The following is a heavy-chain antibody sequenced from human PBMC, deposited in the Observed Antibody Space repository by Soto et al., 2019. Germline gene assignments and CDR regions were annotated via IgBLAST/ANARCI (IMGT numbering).Heavy chain of an antibody. D-gene: IGHD1-1*01. V-gene: IGHV3-66*01. J-gene: IGHJ3*02. CDR3: AREGLDGAFDI. Sequence: EVQLVESGGGLVQPGGSLRLSCAASGFTVSSNYVSWVRQDPGKGLEWVSVIYSGGSTYYADFVKGRFTISRDNSKNTLYLQMNSLRVEDTAVYYCAREGLDGAFDIGGQGTMVTVSS. CDR2: IYSGGST. CDR1: GFTVSSNY.